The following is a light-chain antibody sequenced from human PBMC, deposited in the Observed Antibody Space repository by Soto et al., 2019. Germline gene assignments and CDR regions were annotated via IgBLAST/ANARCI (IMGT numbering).Light chain of an antibody. CDR3: QQSYSTPIT. V-gene: IGKV1-39*01. J-gene: IGKJ1*01. CDR1: QSISSY. CDR2: AAS. Sequence: DIQMTQSPSSLSASVGDRVTMTCPASQSISSYLNWYQQKPGKAPKLLIYAASSLQSGVPSRFSGSGSGTDFTLTISSLQPEDFATYYCQQSYSTPITFGQRTKVDI.